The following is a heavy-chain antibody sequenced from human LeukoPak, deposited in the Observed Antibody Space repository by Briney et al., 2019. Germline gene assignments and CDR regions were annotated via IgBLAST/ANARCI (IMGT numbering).Heavy chain of an antibody. Sequence: ASVKVSCKASGGTFSSYAISWVRQAPGQGLEWMGRIIPIFGTANYAQKFQGRVTITTDESTSTAYMELSSLRSEDTAVYYCARDLDEVSVVPAANDAFDIWGQGTMVTVSS. CDR3: ARDLDEVSVVPAANDAFDI. J-gene: IGHJ3*02. CDR1: GGTFSSYA. D-gene: IGHD2-2*01. V-gene: IGHV1-69*05. CDR2: IIPIFGTA.